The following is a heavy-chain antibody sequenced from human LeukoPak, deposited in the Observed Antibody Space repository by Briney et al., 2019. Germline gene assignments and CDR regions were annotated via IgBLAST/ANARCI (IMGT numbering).Heavy chain of an antibody. V-gene: IGHV3-7*01. J-gene: IGHJ4*02. D-gene: IGHD3-3*01. CDR2: TNPDGSIK. CDR3: VSGFLQWLY. CDR1: RFIFGGYW. Sequence: SGGSLSLSCAASRFIFGGYWRSWVRQAPGGGLEWVANTNPDGSIKYYVDSVNGRFTISRDNAKNSLYLQMNSLRAEDTAVYYCVSGFLQWLYWGQGTLVTVSS.